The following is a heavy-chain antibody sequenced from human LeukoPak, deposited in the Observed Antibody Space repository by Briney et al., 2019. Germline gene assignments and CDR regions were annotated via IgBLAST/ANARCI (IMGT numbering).Heavy chain of an antibody. J-gene: IGHJ4*02. Sequence: ASVKVSCKASGYTFTSYGISWVRQAHGQGLEWMGWISAYNGNTNYAQKLQGRVTMTTDTSTSTAYMELRSLRSDDTAVYYCARDLGSSDILTDDYWGQGTLVTVSS. CDR1: GYTFTSYG. CDR3: ARDLGSSDILTDDY. CDR2: ISAYNGNT. D-gene: IGHD3-9*01. V-gene: IGHV1-18*01.